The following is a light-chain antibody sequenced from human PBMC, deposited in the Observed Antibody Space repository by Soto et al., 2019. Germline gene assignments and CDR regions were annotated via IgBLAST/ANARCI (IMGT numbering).Light chain of an antibody. CDR2: GHT. J-gene: IGLJ1*01. CDR1: SSNIGAGYD. Sequence: QSVLTQPPSVSVAPGQRVTVSCTGSSSNIGAGYDVHWYQQLPGTAPKLLIYGHTNRPSGVPDRFSGSKSGSSASLAITGLQAEDEADYYCQSYDRSLSGCVFGTGTKVTVL. CDR3: QSYDRSLSGCV. V-gene: IGLV1-40*01.